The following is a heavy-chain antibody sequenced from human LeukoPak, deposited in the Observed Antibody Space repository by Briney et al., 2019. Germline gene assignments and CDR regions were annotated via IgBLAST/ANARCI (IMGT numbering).Heavy chain of an antibody. CDR2: IYYSGKT. J-gene: IGHJ6*03. Sequence: SETLSLTCTVSGGSISSSNYYWGWIRQPPGKGLERIGSIYYSGKTDYNPSLKSRVTISVDTSNNQFSLKLSSVTAADTAVYYCARSGVGATTYYYYYYYMDVWGKGTTVTVSS. CDR3: ARSGVGATTYYYYYYYMDV. CDR1: GGSISSSNYY. V-gene: IGHV4-39*01. D-gene: IGHD1-26*01.